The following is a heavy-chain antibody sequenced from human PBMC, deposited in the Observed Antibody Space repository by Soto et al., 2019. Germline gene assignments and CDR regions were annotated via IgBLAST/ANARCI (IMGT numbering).Heavy chain of an antibody. J-gene: IGHJ5*02. CDR3: APAYGGRSLS. D-gene: IGHD1-26*01. CDR2: IYWDDTK. CDR1: GFSLPTDRVG. V-gene: IGHV2-5*02. Sequence: QITLKESGPTLVKPTQTLTLTCTFSGFSLPTDRVGVGWIRQPPGKALEWLAVIYWDDTKTYRPSLKSRLTITXDTSKNQVALTLTDMDPVDTAKYYCAPAYGGRSLSWGQRTLVTVSS.